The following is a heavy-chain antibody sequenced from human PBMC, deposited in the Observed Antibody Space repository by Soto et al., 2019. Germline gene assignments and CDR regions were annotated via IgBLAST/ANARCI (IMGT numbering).Heavy chain of an antibody. CDR2: IYYSGST. V-gene: IGHV4-31*03. D-gene: IGHD3-10*01. Sequence: SETLSLTCTVSGGSISSGSYYWSWIRQHPGKGLEWMGYIYYSGSTYYNPSLKSRVTISVDTSKNQFSLKLSSVTAADTALYYCARGSWSFYYFDYWGQGTLVTVSS. CDR3: ARGSWSFYYFDY. CDR1: GGSISSGSYY. J-gene: IGHJ4*02.